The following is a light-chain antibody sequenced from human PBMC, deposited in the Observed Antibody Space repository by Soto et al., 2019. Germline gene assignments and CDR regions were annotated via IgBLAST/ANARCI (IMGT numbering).Light chain of an antibody. Sequence: EVVLTQSPATLSLSPGEGATLSCRASQSVISSYLSWYQQKPGQAPRLLIYGASTRATGIPARFSGSGRGSGTDFTLTISSLQPEDFAVYYCQQDYNLPITFGQGTRLEI. CDR2: GAS. CDR1: QSVISSY. J-gene: IGKJ5*01. CDR3: QQDYNLPIT. V-gene: IGKV3D-7*01.